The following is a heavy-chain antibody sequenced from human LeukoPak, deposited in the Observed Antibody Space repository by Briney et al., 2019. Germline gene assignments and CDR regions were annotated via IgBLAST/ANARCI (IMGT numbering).Heavy chain of an antibody. V-gene: IGHV1-58*01. J-gene: IGHJ6*04. D-gene: IGHD3-10*01. CDR2: IVVGSGNT. Sequence: GASVKVSCKASGFTFTSSAVQWVRQARGQRLEWIGWIVVGSGNTNYAQKFQERVTITRDMSTSTAYMELSSLRSEDTAVYYCAAGYDYYGSVSYYGNYYYGMDVWGKGTTVTVSS. CDR1: GFTFTSSA. CDR3: AAGYDYYGSVSYYGNYYYGMDV.